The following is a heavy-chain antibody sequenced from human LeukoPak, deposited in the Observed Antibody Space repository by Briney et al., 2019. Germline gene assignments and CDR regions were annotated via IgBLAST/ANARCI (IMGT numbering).Heavy chain of an antibody. CDR1: GFSFDDYA. V-gene: IGHV3-9*01. Sequence: GGSLLLSCAAPGFSFDDYAMHWVRPAPGKGLEWVSGISWNSGSIYYADSVKGRFTISRDNAKNSLYLQMNSLRAVDTALYYCAKDLLWFGELSRNDAFDIWGQGTMVTVSS. CDR2: ISWNSGSI. D-gene: IGHD3-10*01. CDR3: AKDLLWFGELSRNDAFDI. J-gene: IGHJ3*02.